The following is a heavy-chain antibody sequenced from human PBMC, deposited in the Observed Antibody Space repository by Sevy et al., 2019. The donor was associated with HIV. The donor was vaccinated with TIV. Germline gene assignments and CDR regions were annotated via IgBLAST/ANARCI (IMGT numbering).Heavy chain of an antibody. CDR3: AKNRPPGGSYFSRNAMDV. V-gene: IGHV3-30*18. CDR2: ISYDGNYR. J-gene: IGHJ6*02. CDR1: GFSFRSYD. D-gene: IGHD3-16*01. Sequence: GESLKISCAASGFSFRSYDMHWVRQAPGKGLEWVAIISYDGNYRHYADSVRGRFTMSRDNSKNTMYLQMNGLSIEDMAVYYCAKNRPPGGSYFSRNAMDVWGRGTTVTVSS.